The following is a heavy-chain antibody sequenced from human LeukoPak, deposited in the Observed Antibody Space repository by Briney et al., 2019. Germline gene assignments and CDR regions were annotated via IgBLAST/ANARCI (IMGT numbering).Heavy chain of an antibody. CDR3: ARDSEINNWFDP. CDR1: GFTFSSYA. CDR2: ISSSSYI. D-gene: IGHD5-24*01. Sequence: GGSLRLSCAASGFTFSSYAMGWVRQAPGKGLEWVSSISSSSYIYYADSVKGRFTISRDNAKNSLYLQMNSLRAEDTAVYYCARDSEINNWFDPWGQGTLVTVSS. V-gene: IGHV3-21*01. J-gene: IGHJ5*02.